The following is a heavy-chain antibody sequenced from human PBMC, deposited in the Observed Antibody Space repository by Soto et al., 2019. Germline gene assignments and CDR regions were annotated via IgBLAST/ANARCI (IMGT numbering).Heavy chain of an antibody. CDR1: GGSISSYY. CDR3: ASHYDSSGY. J-gene: IGHJ4*02. D-gene: IGHD3-22*01. V-gene: IGHV4-59*01. Sequence: QVQLQESGPGLVKPSETLSLTCTVSGGSISSYYWSWIRQPPGKGLEWIGYIYYSGSTNYNPSLKXRXTXXVDTSKNQFSLKLSSVTAADTAVYYRASHYDSSGYWGQGTLVTVSS. CDR2: IYYSGST.